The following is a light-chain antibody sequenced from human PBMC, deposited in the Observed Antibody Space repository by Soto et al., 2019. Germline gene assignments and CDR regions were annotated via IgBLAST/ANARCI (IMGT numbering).Light chain of an antibody. V-gene: IGKV1-39*01. CDR2: AAS. CDR1: ETISNY. J-gene: IGKJ5*01. CDR3: QQSYNTPIT. Sequence: DIQMTQSPSSLSVSVGDRVTITCRASETISNYLNWYQQKPGRAPKLLVYAASSLQSGAPSRFTGSGSGTHFTLTISGLQPADFATYYCQQSYNTPITFGQGTRLEIK.